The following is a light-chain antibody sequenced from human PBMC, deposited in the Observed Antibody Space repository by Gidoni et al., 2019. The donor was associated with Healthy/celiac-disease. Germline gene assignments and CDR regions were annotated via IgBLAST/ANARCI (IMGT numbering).Light chain of an antibody. V-gene: IGKV1-39*01. Sequence: DIQMTQSPSPLSASVGDGVTITCRASQSISSYLNWYQQKPGKAPKLLIYAASSLQSGVPSRFSGSGSGTDFTLTISSLQPEDFATYYCQQSYSTPQTFGQGTKVEIK. J-gene: IGKJ1*01. CDR3: QQSYSTPQT. CDR1: QSISSY. CDR2: AAS.